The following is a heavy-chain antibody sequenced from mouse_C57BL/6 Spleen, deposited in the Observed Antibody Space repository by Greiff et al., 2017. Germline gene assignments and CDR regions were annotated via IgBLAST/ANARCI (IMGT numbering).Heavy chain of an antibody. CDR2: IDHSDSYT. D-gene: IGHD1-1*01. CDR1: GYTFTSYW. J-gene: IGHJ1*03. Sequence: QVQLQQPGAELVMPGASVKLSCKASGYTFTSYWMHWVKQRPGQGLEWIGEIDHSDSYTNYNQKFKGKSTLTVDKSSSTAYMQLSSLTSEDSAVSYCARSGPDYYGSSYGYFDVWGTGTTVTVSS. CDR3: ARSGPDYYGSSYGYFDV. V-gene: IGHV1-69*01.